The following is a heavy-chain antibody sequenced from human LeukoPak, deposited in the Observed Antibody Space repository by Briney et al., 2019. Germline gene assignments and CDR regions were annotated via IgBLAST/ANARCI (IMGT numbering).Heavy chain of an antibody. J-gene: IGHJ4*02. CDR3: AKGFYYDSSAYFDY. V-gene: IGHV3-23*01. CDR1: GFTFSNYA. CDR2: ISGSGGST. Sequence: GGSLRLSCAVSGFTFSNYAMSWVRQAPGKGLEWVSHISGSGGSTHYADSVKGRFTISRDNSKNTLYLQVNSLRADDTAVYYCAKGFYYDSSAYFDYWGQGTLVTVSS. D-gene: IGHD3-22*01.